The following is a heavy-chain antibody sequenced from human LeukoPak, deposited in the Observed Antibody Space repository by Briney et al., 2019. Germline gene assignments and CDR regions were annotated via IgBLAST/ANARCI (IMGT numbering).Heavy chain of an antibody. V-gene: IGHV1-8*01. Sequence: GASVKVSCKASGYTFTSYDINWVRQATGQGLEWMGWMNPNSGNTGYAQKFQGRVAMTRNTSISTAYMELSSLRSEDTAVHYCARGRHCSSTSCYPDPTNQKYYYYYMDVWGKGTTVTVSS. J-gene: IGHJ6*03. CDR1: GYTFTSYD. CDR3: ARGRHCSSTSCYPDPTNQKYYYYYMDV. D-gene: IGHD2-2*01. CDR2: MNPNSGNT.